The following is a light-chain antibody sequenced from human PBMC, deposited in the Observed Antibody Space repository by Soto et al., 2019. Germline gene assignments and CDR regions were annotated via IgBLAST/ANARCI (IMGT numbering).Light chain of an antibody. CDR1: SSDVGSFNL. CDR3: CSIGGRRPPL. J-gene: IGLJ2*01. V-gene: IGLV2-23*01. Sequence: QSALTQPASVSGSPGQSITISCTGTSSDVGSFNLVSWYQHHPGKAPKLIIYEGNKWPSGISSRFSGSMSGNTASLTIFGLQAEDEAGYYRCSIGGRRPPLFGGGTKLTVL. CDR2: EGN.